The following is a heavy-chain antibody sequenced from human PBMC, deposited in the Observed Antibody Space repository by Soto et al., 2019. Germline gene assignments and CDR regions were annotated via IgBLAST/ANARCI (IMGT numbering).Heavy chain of an antibody. CDR1: GGSISSGDYY. Sequence: QVQLQESGPGLVKPSQTLSLTCTVSGGSISSGDYYWSWIRQPPGKGLEWIGYIYYSGSTYYNPXLKSRVTISVXXAXNXXSLKLSSVTAADTAVYYCARGTYYYDSSGLEYFQHWGQGTLVTVSS. CDR3: ARGTYYYDSSGLEYFQH. V-gene: IGHV4-30-4*01. CDR2: IYYSGST. D-gene: IGHD3-22*01. J-gene: IGHJ1*01.